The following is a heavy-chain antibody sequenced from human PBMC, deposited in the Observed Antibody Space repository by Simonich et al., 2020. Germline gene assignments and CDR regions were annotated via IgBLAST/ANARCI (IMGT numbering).Heavy chain of an antibody. D-gene: IGHD1-26*01. J-gene: IGHJ5*02. CDR3: AKDSSLVGATDWFDP. CDR2: IRGSGGST. CDR1: GFTFSSYA. Sequence: EVQLLESGGGLVQPGGSLRLSCAASGFTFSSYAMSWVRQAPGKGLEWVSAIRGSGGSTYYADSVKGRFTSSRDNSKNTLYLQMNSLRAEDTAVYYCAKDSSLVGATDWFDPWGQGTLVTVSS. V-gene: IGHV3-23*01.